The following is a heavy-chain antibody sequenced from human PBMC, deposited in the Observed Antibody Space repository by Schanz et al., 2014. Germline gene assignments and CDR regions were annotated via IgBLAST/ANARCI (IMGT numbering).Heavy chain of an antibody. V-gene: IGHV1-69*08. D-gene: IGHD3-9*01. CDR2: IIPILDKT. J-gene: IGHJ6*02. CDR1: GGTFSSTT. Sequence: QVQLVQSGAEVKKPGSSVKVSCKASGGTFSSTTLTWVRQAPGQGLEWMGRIIPILDKTNYAQKFQGRVTMTADKSTITVYMEVSGLRSEDTAVYYCAKVDRTRYYAMDVWGQGTTVTGSS. CDR3: AKVDRTRYYAMDV.